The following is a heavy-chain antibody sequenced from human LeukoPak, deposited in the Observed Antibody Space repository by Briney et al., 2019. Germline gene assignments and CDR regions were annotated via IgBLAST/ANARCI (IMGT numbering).Heavy chain of an antibody. CDR2: ISSSSSYI. CDR3: ARDISGSYPPFDY. Sequence: GGSLRLSCAASGFTFSSYSMNWVRQAPGKGLEWVSSISSSSSYIYYADSVKGRFTISRDNAKNSLYLQMNSLRAEDTAVYYCARDISGSYPPFDYWGQGTLATVSS. CDR1: GFTFSSYS. D-gene: IGHD1-26*01. V-gene: IGHV3-21*01. J-gene: IGHJ4*02.